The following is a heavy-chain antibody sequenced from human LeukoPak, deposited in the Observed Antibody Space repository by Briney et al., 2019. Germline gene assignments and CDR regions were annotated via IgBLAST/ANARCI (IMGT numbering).Heavy chain of an antibody. CDR2: MNPNSGNT. V-gene: IGHV1-8*01. D-gene: IGHD3/OR15-3a*01. Sequence: ASVKVSCKASGYTFTSYDINWVRQAPGQGLEWMGWMNPNSGNTGYAQKFQGRVTMTRNTSITTAYMELSSLRSEDTAVYYCARRFRTEGLGYYMDVWGKGTTVTVSS. J-gene: IGHJ6*03. CDR1: GYTFTSYD. CDR3: ARRFRTEGLGYYMDV.